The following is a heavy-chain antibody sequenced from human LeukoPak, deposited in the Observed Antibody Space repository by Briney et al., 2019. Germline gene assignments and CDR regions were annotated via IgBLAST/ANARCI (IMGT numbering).Heavy chain of an antibody. CDR2: IYPGDSDA. Sequence: GEAPKISCKGSGYSFTSYWIGWVRQVTGKGMEWMGIIYPGDSDARYSLSFQGQVTITTDKSISTAYLQWSSLEASDTAMYYCARPRGYCYFDYWGQGTLVTVSS. CDR1: GYSFTSYW. J-gene: IGHJ4*02. D-gene: IGHD3-3*01. CDR3: ARPRGYCYFDY. V-gene: IGHV5-51*01.